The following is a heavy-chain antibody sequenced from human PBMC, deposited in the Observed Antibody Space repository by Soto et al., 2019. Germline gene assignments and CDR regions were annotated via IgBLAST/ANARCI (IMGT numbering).Heavy chain of an antibody. CDR3: TRGGATGAGIYHFEN. Sequence: EVQLVESGGGLVQPGGSLRLSCAASGFTFTSNWMHWVRQAPGKGLVWVSRINSDRTTTTYADSVKGRFTISRDNAKNTLYLQVNSLGDEDTAVYYCTRGGATGAGIYHFENWGQGTLVTVSS. CDR2: INSDRTTT. J-gene: IGHJ4*02. D-gene: IGHD3-10*01. V-gene: IGHV3-74*01. CDR1: GFTFTSNW.